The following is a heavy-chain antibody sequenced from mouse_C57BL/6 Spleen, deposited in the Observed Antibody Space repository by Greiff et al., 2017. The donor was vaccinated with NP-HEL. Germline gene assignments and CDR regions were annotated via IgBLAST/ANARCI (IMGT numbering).Heavy chain of an antibody. CDR1: GYSFTDYN. CDR3: AREGITTVVATDWYFDV. D-gene: IGHD1-1*01. J-gene: IGHJ1*03. Sequence: VQLQQSGPELVKPGASVKISCKASGYSFTDYNMNWVKQSNGKSLEWIGVINPNYGTTSYNQKFKGKATLTVDQSSSTAYMQLNSLTSEDSAVYYCAREGITTVVATDWYFDVWGTGTTVTVSS. CDR2: INPNYGTT. V-gene: IGHV1-39*01.